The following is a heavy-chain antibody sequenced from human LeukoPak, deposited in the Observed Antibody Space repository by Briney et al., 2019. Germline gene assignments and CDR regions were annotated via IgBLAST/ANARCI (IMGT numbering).Heavy chain of an antibody. V-gene: IGHV4-59*01. Sequence: SETLSLTCTVSGGSISSYYWSWIRQSPGKGLEWIGYIYYSGNTNYNPSLKSRVTISVDTSKNQFSLKLSSVTAADTAVYYCARGCSSTSCYGRACSCPPPRYWGQGTLVTVSS. CDR2: IYYSGNT. CDR3: ARGCSSTSCYGRACSCPPPRY. CDR1: GGSISSYY. D-gene: IGHD2-2*01. J-gene: IGHJ4*02.